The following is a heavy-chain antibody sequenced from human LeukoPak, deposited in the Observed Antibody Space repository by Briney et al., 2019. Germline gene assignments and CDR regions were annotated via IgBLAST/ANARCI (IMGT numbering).Heavy chain of an antibody. J-gene: IGHJ3*02. CDR3: ARVSLYYGSGSYYASDAFDI. CDR2: INPNSGGT. D-gene: IGHD3-10*01. V-gene: IGHV1-2*02. Sequence: SSVKVSCKASGYTFTGYYMHWVRQAPGQGLEWMGWINPNSGGTNYAQKFQGRVTMTRDTSISTAYMELSSLRSEDTAVYYCARVSLYYGSGSYYASDAFDIWGQGTMVTVSS. CDR1: GYTFTGYY.